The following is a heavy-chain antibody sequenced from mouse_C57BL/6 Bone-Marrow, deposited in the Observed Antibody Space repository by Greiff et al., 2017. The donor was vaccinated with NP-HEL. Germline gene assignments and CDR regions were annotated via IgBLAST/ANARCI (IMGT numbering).Heavy chain of an antibody. CDR3: ARQIYYEGFAY. CDR2: ISSGSSTI. J-gene: IGHJ3*01. V-gene: IGHV5-17*01. CDR1: GFTFSDYG. D-gene: IGHD1-1*01. Sequence: EVKLMESGGGLVKPGGSLKLSCAASGFTFSDYGMHWVRQAPEKGLEWVAYISSGSSTIYYADTVKGRFTISRDNAKNTLFLQMTSLRSEDTAMYYCARQIYYEGFAYWGQGTLVTVSA.